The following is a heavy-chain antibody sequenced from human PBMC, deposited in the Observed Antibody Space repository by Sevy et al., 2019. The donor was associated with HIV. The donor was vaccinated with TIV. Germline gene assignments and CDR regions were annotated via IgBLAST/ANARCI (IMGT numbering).Heavy chain of an antibody. D-gene: IGHD6-13*01. CDR2: ISWNSGSI. V-gene: IGHV3-9*01. CDR3: AKGGPYSSHWNWFDP. Sequence: GGSLRLSCAASGFTFDDYPMHWVRQAPGKGLEWVSGISWNSGSIGYADSVKGRFTISRDSAKNSPYLQTNSLRAEDTALYYCAKGGPYSSHWNWFDPWGQGTLVTVSS. J-gene: IGHJ5*02. CDR1: GFTFDDYP.